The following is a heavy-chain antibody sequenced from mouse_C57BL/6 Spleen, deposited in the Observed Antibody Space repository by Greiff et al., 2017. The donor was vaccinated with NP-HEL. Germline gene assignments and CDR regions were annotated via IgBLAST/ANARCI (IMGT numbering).Heavy chain of an antibody. D-gene: IGHD2-3*01. J-gene: IGHJ3*01. CDR1: GYAFSSYW. CDR2: IYHGDGDT. CDR3: ARSDDGYYGFAY. Sequence: QVQLQQSGAELVKPGASVKISCKASGYAFSSYWMNWVKQRPGKGLEWIGQIYHGDGDTNYNGKFKGKATMTADKSSSTAYMQLSSLTSKDSAVYFCARSDDGYYGFAYWGQGTLVTVSA. V-gene: IGHV1-80*01.